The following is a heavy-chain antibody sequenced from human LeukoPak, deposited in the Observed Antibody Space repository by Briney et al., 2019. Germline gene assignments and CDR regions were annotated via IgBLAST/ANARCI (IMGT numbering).Heavy chain of an antibody. CDR2: ISYDGSNK. D-gene: IGHD4-23*01. CDR1: GFTFDDYG. CDR3: ARPSDYGGNSGAFDI. V-gene: IGHV3-30*03. J-gene: IGHJ3*02. Sequence: GGSLRLSCAASGFTFDDYGMHWVRQAPGKGLEWVAVISYDGSNKYYADSVKGRFTISRDNSKNTLYLQMNSLRAEDTAVYYCARPSDYGGNSGAFDIWGQGTMVTVSS.